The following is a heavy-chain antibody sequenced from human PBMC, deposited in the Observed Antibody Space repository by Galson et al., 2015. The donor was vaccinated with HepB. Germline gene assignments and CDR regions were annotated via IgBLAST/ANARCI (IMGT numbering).Heavy chain of an antibody. CDR3: ARVKSWSGYYTVFDY. V-gene: IGHV1-18*04. CDR2: ISAYNGNT. D-gene: IGHD3-3*01. CDR1: GYTFTSYG. Sequence: SVTVSCKASGYTFTSYGISWVRQAPGQGLEWMGWISAYNGNTNYAQKLQGRVTMTTDTSTSTAYMELRSLRSDDTAVYYCARVKSWSGYYTVFDYGGQGTLVTVSS. J-gene: IGHJ4*02.